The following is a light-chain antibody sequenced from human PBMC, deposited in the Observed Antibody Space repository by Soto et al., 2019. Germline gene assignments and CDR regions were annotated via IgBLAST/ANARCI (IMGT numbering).Light chain of an antibody. CDR2: GAS. Sequence: EIVLTQSPGTLSLSPGERAALSCRASQSVSSTYLAWYQQKPGQAPRLLIYGASSRATGIPDRFSGSGSGTDFTLTISRLEHEDCAVYYCQQHGSSQTFGGGTKVEIK. CDR3: QQHGSSQT. V-gene: IGKV3-20*01. CDR1: QSVSSTY. J-gene: IGKJ4*01.